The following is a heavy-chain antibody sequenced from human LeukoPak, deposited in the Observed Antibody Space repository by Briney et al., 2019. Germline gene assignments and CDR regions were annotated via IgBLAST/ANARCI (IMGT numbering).Heavy chain of an antibody. V-gene: IGHV3-30*18. CDR2: ISYDGSNK. J-gene: IGHJ4*02. CDR3: AKVTVGATTNYYFDY. CDR1: GLTFSSYG. Sequence: GRSLRLSCAASGLTFSSYGMHWVRQAPGKGLEWVAVISYDGSNKYYADSVKGRFTISRDNSKNTLYLQMNSLRAEDTAVYYCAKVTVGATTNYYFDYWGQGTLVTVSS. D-gene: IGHD1-26*01.